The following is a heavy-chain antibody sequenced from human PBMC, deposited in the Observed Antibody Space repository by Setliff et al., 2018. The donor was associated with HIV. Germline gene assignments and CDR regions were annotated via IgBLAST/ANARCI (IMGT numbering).Heavy chain of an antibody. V-gene: IGHV3-74*01. D-gene: IGHD6-6*01. J-gene: IGHJ4*02. CDR2: INVDGSSI. Sequence: GGSLRLSCAASGFTFTGYWMHWVRQVPGQGLVWVSRINVDGSSISYADSVKGRFTISRDNAKNTLFLQMNSLRAEDTAVYYCARLPQDVRSSIDFWGQGTLVTVSS. CDR1: GFTFTGYW. CDR3: ARLPQDVRSSIDF.